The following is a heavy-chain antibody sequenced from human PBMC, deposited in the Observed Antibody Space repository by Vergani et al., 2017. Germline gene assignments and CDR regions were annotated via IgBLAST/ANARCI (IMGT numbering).Heavy chain of an antibody. D-gene: IGHD2-21*02. CDR2: IRSKAYGGTT. CDR3: ARFCGGDCYEYRSFDY. CDR1: GFTFGDYA. V-gene: IGHV3-49*05. Sequence: EVQLVESGGGLVKPGRSLRLSCTASGFTFGDYAMSWFRQAPGKGLEWVGFIRSKAYGGTTEYAASVKGRFTISRDNAKNSLYLQMNSLRAEDTAVYYCARFCGGDCYEYRSFDYWGQGTLVTVSS. J-gene: IGHJ4*02.